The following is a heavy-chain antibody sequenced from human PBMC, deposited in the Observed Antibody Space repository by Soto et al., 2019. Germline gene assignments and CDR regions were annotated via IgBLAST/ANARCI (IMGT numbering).Heavy chain of an antibody. CDR2: ISAYNGNT. Sequence: ASVKVSCKASGYTFTSYGISWVRQAPGQGLEWMGWISAYNGNTNYAQKLQGRVTMTTGTSTSTAYMELRSLRSDDTAVYYCARVSYDILTGYYMDYYGMDVWGQGTTVTVSS. CDR1: GYTFTSYG. V-gene: IGHV1-18*01. D-gene: IGHD3-9*01. J-gene: IGHJ6*02. CDR3: ARVSYDILTGYYMDYYGMDV.